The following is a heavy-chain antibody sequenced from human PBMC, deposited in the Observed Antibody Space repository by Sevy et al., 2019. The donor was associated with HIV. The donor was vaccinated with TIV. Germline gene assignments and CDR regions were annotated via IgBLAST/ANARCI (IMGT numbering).Heavy chain of an antibody. Sequence: GGCLRLSCAVSGFTFSNYWMHWVRQAPGKGLEWVANIKQDGSEKYYVDSVKGRFSISRDNAKNLVYLQMNSLRVEDTAVYYCMTAMLHVWGQGTMVTVSS. J-gene: IGHJ3*01. D-gene: IGHD2-15*01. CDR3: MTAMLHV. CDR1: GFTFSNYW. CDR2: IKQDGSEK. V-gene: IGHV3-7*01.